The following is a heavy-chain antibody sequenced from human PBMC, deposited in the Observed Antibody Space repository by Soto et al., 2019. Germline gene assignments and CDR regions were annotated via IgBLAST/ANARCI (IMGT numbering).Heavy chain of an antibody. V-gene: IGHV3-23*01. CDR2: ICPQSDCS. CDR3: AKGVTGSRYSAVDS. Sequence: EVQLLESGGGLVQPGGSLRLSCVASGFRFGDYSMTWVRQTPGEGLAWVSVICPQSDCSGYTESVQGRFTISRDNSKNTLFLQMDNLRAEDTALYYCAKGVTGSRYSAVDSWGQGIRVTVSP. CDR1: GFRFGDYS. J-gene: IGHJ4*02. D-gene: IGHD2-15*01.